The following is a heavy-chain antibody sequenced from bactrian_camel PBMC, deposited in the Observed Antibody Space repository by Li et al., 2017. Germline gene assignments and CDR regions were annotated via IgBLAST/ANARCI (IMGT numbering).Heavy chain of an antibody. Sequence: VQLVESGGDSVQAGGSLRLSCVASQGTDSRSSGGDCMGWFRQASGKQREGVAGIESDGSTSYTDSVKGRFTISQDSGKNILYLQMDSLKPEDTAVYYCAAEPGRDIALVVGSVGVPDFTYKGQGTQVTVS. CDR1: QGTDSRSSGGDC. CDR2: IESDGST. D-gene: IGHD7*01. V-gene: IGHV3S53*01. J-gene: IGHJ4*01.